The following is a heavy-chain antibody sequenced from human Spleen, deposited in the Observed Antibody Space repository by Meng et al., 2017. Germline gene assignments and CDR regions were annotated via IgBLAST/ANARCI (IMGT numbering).Heavy chain of an antibody. CDR2: INHSGSI. CDR1: GGSFSGYY. D-gene: IGHD5-24*01. CDR3: ASSRDGYNYGGDY. J-gene: IGHJ4*02. V-gene: IGHV4-34*01. Sequence: SETLSLTCAVYGGSFSGYYWNWIRQPPGKRLEWIGDINHSGSINYNPSLKSRVTISVDTSKNQFSLKLSSVTAADTAVYYCASSRDGYNYGGDYWGQGTLVTVSS.